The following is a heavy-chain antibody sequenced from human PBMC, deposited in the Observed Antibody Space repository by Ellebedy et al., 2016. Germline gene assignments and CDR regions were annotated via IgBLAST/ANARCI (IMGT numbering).Heavy chain of an antibody. CDR3: ANVGGSGIYFNGY. J-gene: IGHJ4*02. V-gene: IGHV3-11*03. Sequence: GGSLRLSCAASGFTFSDYYMNWIRQAPGKGLEWVSYISSNSGSTNYVDSVKGRFTISRDNAENSLYLQMSSLKVEDTATYYCANVGGSGIYFNGYWGLGTLVTVSS. D-gene: IGHD3-10*01. CDR1: GFTFSDYY. CDR2: ISSNSGST.